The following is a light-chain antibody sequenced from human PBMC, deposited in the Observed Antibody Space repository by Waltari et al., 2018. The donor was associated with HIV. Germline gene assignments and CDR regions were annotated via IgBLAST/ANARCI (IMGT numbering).Light chain of an antibody. Sequence: QAVVTQEPSLTVFPGGTVTLTCGSSTGAVTSGHSPYWFQQRPGQAPRTLIHDTSNKHSWTPARFSGSLLGGKAALTLSGAQPEDEAEYYCLLSYGGPRVFGGGTKLPVL. CDR1: TGAVTSGHS. V-gene: IGLV7-46*01. J-gene: IGLJ2*01. CDR3: LLSYGGPRV. CDR2: DTS.